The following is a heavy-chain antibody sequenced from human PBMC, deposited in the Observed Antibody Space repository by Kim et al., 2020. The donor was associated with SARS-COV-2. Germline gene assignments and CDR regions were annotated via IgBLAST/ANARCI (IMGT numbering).Heavy chain of an antibody. CDR2: MTTFNRAI. J-gene: IGHJ3*02. Sequence: GGSLRLSCATARFTFSAYCMNRVRLAPSTGVGLRSLMTTFNRAIYYADSVEGRFTITRDNAKNSLFLQMNSLRDEETALYYCVRDRMGGAFDMWGQATMVTVSS. CDR3: VRDRMGGAFDM. D-gene: IGHD3-16*01. V-gene: IGHV3-48*02. CDR1: RFTFSAYC.